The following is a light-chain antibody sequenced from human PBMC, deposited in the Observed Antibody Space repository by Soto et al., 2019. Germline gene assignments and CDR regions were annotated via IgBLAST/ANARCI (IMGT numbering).Light chain of an antibody. V-gene: IGKV3-20*01. CDR2: GAS. Sequence: EIVLTQSPGTLSLSPGERATLSCRASQSVSSSYLAWYQQKPGQAPRPLIDGASSRATVIPDRFSGSGSGTDFTLPISRLEPDDGAVYYCYQYDSSPLTFGGGTKVEIK. J-gene: IGKJ4*01. CDR1: QSVSSSY. CDR3: YQYDSSPLT.